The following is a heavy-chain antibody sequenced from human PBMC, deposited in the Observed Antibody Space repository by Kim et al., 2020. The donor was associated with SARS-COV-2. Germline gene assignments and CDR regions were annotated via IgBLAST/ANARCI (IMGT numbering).Heavy chain of an antibody. J-gene: IGHJ4*02. V-gene: IGHV3-7*03. CDR2: IKQDGSEK. CDR1: GFTFSSYW. Sequence: GSLRLSCAASGFTFSSYWMSWVRQAPGKGLEWVANIKQDGSEKYYVDSVKGRFTISRDNTKNSLYLQMNSLRAEDTAVYYCARDLPSYYYDSSGYYSWGQGTLVTVSS. CDR3: ARDLPSYYYDSSGYYS. D-gene: IGHD3-22*01.